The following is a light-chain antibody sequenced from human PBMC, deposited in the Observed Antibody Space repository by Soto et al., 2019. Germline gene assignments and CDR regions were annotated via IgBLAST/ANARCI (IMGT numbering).Light chain of an antibody. CDR3: QHYGRAPWT. CDR1: QSVGGNY. V-gene: IGKV3-20*01. J-gene: IGKJ1*01. Sequence: EIVLTQSPGTLSLSPGERATLSCRASQSVGGNYLAWFQQKPGQTPRVLFYGASSRATGISDRFSARGSGTDFTLTISRLEPEDFAVYYCQHYGRAPWTFGQGTK. CDR2: GAS.